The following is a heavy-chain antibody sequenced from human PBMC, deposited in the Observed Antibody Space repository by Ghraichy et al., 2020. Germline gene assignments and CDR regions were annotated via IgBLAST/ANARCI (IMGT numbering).Heavy chain of an antibody. D-gene: IGHD3-3*01. CDR1: GFTFSSYA. J-gene: IGHJ4*02. CDR3: VKEAERYDFWSGYWDY. V-gene: IGHV3-64D*06. Sequence: GGSLRLSCSASGFTFSSYAMHWVRQAPGKGLEYVSAISSNGGSTYYADSVKGRFTISRDNSKNTLYLQMSSLRAEDTAVYYCVKEAERYDFWSGYWDYWGQGTLVTVSS. CDR2: ISSNGGST.